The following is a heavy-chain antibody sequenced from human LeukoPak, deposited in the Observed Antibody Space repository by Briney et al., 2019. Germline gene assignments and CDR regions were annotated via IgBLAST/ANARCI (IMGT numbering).Heavy chain of an antibody. CDR2: IYYSGST. D-gene: IGHD2-15*01. J-gene: IGHJ5*02. V-gene: IGHV4-59*01. CDR3: ARGVVVVAATEYNWFDP. CDR1: GGSISSYY. Sequence: KPSETLSLTCTVSGGSISSYYWSWIRQPPGKGLEWIGYIYYSGSTNYNPSLKSRVTISVDTPKNQFSLKLSSVTAADTAVYYCARGVVVVAATEYNWFDPWGQGTLVTVSS.